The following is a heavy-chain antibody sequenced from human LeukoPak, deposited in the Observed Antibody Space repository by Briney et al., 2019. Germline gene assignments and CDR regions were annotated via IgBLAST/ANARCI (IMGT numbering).Heavy chain of an antibody. CDR2: ITGSGDDA. J-gene: IGHJ4*02. CDR3: AKDPRHSTNWFFDY. V-gene: IGHV3-23*01. CDR1: GFTFSSYA. Sequence: GSLRLSCAASGFTFSSYAMSWVRQAPGKGLEWVSSITGSGDDANHADSVKGRFTISRDNSKNTLYLQMNSLRAEDTAVYYCAKDPRHSTNWFFDYWGQGTLVTVSS. D-gene: IGHD6-13*01.